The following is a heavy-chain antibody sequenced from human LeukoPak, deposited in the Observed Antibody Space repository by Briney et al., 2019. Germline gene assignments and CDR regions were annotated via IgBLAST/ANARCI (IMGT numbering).Heavy chain of an antibody. CDR1: GFTFNDYE. CDR2: ISSSGSTI. V-gene: IGHV3-48*03. CDR3: ARVRSPLRIFDY. Sequence: GGSLRLCCAASGFTFNDYEMNWVRQAPGKGLEWVSYISSSGSTIYYADSVKGRFTISRDNAKNSLYLQMNSLRAEDTAVYYCARVRSPLRIFDYWGQGTLVTVSS. J-gene: IGHJ4*02. D-gene: IGHD2/OR15-2a*01.